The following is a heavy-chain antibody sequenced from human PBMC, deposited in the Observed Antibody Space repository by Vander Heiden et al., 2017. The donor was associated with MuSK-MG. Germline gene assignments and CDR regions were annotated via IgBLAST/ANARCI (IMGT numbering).Heavy chain of an antibody. CDR1: GFTFSTYG. CDR2: IWYDGNNK. D-gene: IGHD4-17*01. J-gene: IGHJ4*02. V-gene: IGHV3-33*01. CDR3: ARDDYGNNGAHY. Sequence: QVQLVESGGGVVQPGRSLGLSCAASGFTFSTYGMHWVRQAPGKGLEWVSVIWYDGNNKYYADSVKGRFTISRDNSKNTLYLQMNSLRAEDTAVYYCARDDYGNNGAHYWGQGTLVTVSS.